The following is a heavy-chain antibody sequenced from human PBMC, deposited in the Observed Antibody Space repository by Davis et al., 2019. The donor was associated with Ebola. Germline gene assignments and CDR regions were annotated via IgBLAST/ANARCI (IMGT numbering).Heavy chain of an antibody. CDR3: ATRGSAATSFDH. Sequence: ASVKVSCKTSEYIFTRYPMHWVRQAPGQGLEWMEIINAVGGSTVYAEKFQVRVTMTRDRSTNTVNMELSSLTSEDTAVYYCATRGSAATSFDHWGQGTLVTVSS. D-gene: IGHD2-15*01. CDR2: INAVGGST. J-gene: IGHJ4*02. CDR1: EYIFTRYP. V-gene: IGHV1-46*01.